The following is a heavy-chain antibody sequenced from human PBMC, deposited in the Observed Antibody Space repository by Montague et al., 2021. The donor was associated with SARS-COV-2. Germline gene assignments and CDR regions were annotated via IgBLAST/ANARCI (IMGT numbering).Heavy chain of an antibody. V-gene: IGHV3-23*01. CDR1: GGSIGTYY. J-gene: IGHJ6*02. CDR3: AKGREWVTVNVDPPYYSYGMDV. D-gene: IGHD4-17*01. Sequence: ETLSLTCTVSGGSIGTYYWNWIRQAPGKGPEWVSALSGSGGKTYYADSEKGRFTISRDNSKNTLYLQMKSLRADDTAIYYCAKGREWVTVNVDPPYYSYGMDVWGQGTTVTVSS. CDR2: LSGSGGKT.